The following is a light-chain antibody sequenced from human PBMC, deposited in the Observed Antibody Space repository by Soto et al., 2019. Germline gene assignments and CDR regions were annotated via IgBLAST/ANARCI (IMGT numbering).Light chain of an antibody. CDR1: HDISNF. CDR2: VAS. V-gene: IGKV1-33*01. CDR3: QDYDNVPFP. J-gene: IGKJ3*01. Sequence: DIQMTQSPSSLSASERDRLSISCQASHDISNFLKCFQHKPGRAPSLQIYVASNLDKGSHQGSVDVATFTISSLQPEDIATSFCQDYDNVPFPFGPGTIEDIK.